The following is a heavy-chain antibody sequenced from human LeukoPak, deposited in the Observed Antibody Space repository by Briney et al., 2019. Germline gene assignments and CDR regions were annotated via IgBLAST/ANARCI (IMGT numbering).Heavy chain of an antibody. CDR2: IYSGGST. J-gene: IGHJ3*02. V-gene: IGHV3-66*01. CDR3: ARRAETDAFDI. D-gene: IGHD1-26*01. Sequence: GGSLRLSCAVSGFTLRTYGMSWVRQAPGKGLEWVSVIYSGGSTYYADSVKGGFTISRDNSKNTLYLQMNSLRAEDTAVYYCARRAETDAFDIWGQGTMVTVSS. CDR1: GFTLRTYG.